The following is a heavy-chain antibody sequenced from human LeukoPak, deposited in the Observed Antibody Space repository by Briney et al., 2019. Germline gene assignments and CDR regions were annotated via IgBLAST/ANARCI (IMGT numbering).Heavy chain of an antibody. CDR3: ARGGPRLTEWLSRPPNYYYYGMDV. CDR2: IYYSGST. CDR1: GGSISSYY. Sequence: PSETLSLTCTVSGGSISSYYWSWIRQPPGKGLEWIGYIYYSGSTNYNPSLKSRVTISVDTSKNQFSLKLSSVTAADTAVYYCARGGPRLTEWLSRPPNYYYYGMDVWGQGTTVTVSS. V-gene: IGHV4-59*12. D-gene: IGHD3-3*01. J-gene: IGHJ6*02.